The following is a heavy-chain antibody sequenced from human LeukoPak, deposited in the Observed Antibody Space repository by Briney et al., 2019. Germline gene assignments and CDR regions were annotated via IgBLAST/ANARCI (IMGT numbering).Heavy chain of an antibody. Sequence: SETLSLTCTVSSSLINNYYWHWIRQPAGKGLEWIGRIYSSGRTNYNPSLTSRVTMSVDTSKNQFSLRLSSVTAADTAVYYCARSGWEKAFDYWGQGTLVTVSS. V-gene: IGHV4-4*07. CDR3: ARSGWEKAFDY. D-gene: IGHD1-26*01. CDR1: SSLINNYY. CDR2: IYSSGRT. J-gene: IGHJ4*02.